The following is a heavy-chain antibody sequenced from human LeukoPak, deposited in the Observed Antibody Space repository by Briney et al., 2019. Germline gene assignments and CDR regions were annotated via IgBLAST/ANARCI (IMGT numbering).Heavy chain of an antibody. CDR3: ARATFGGFIDY. J-gene: IGHJ4*02. D-gene: IGHD3-16*02. Sequence: GGSLRLSCAASGFTFSSYEMNWVRQAPGKGLEWVSCISNSGSTKYYADSVKGRFTISRDNAKNSLYLQMNSLRAEDTAIYYCARATFGGFIDYWGQGTLVTVSS. CDR2: ISNSGSTK. CDR1: GFTFSSYE. V-gene: IGHV3-48*03.